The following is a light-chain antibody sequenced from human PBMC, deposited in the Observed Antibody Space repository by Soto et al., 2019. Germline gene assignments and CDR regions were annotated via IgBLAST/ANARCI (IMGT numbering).Light chain of an antibody. V-gene: IGKV1-5*01. CDR3: QQYNTYSEWT. CDR2: DAS. CDR1: ETIRSW. Sequence: DIQMTQSPSTLSASVGGRVTIACRASETIRSWLAWYQQKPGKAPNLLIYDASSLETGVPSRFSGSGSGTEFTLTISSLQPDDFATYYCQQYNTYSEWTFGQGTKVDIK. J-gene: IGKJ1*01.